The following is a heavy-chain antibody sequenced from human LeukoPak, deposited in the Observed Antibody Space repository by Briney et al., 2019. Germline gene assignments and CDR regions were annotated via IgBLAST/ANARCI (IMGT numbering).Heavy chain of an antibody. V-gene: IGHV1-2*02. CDR3: ATSSSGFYSYFDH. D-gene: IGHD3-22*01. CDR2: INPNSGGT. J-gene: IGHJ4*02. Sequence: ASVKVSCKASGYTFTAYYIHWVRQAPGQGLEWMGWINPNSGGTNYAQKFQGRVTTTRDTSSSTAYMELSRLRSDDSAVYYCATSSSGFYSYFDHWGQETLVTVSS. CDR1: GYTFTAYY.